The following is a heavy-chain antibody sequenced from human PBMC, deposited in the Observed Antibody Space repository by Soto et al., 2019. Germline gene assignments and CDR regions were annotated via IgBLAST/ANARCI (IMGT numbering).Heavy chain of an antibody. CDR1: GFSLSFYG. Sequence: QVQLVESGGGVVQPGRSLRLSCAASGFSLSFYGMHWVRQAPGKGLEWVALISNTGSYIYYADSVKGRFSISRDNSKNTLYLQMNSLRAEDTAVYYCAKDRGDGYNANDFDYWGQGTLVTVSS. CDR2: ISNTGSYI. CDR3: AKDRGDGYNANDFDY. V-gene: IGHV3-30*18. J-gene: IGHJ4*02. D-gene: IGHD5-12*01.